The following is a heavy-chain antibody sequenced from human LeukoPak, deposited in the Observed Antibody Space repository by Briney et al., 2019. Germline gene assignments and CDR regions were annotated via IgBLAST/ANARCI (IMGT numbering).Heavy chain of an antibody. Sequence: SVKVSCKASGGTFSSYAISWVRQAPAQGLEWMGGIIPIFGTANYAQKFQGRVTITTDESTSTAYMELSSLRSEDTAVYYCAREDRLRFLEWTGGYYYYYMDVWGKGTTVTVSS. D-gene: IGHD3-3*01. J-gene: IGHJ6*03. V-gene: IGHV1-69*05. CDR1: GGTFSSYA. CDR2: IIPIFGTA. CDR3: AREDRLRFLEWTGGYYYYYMDV.